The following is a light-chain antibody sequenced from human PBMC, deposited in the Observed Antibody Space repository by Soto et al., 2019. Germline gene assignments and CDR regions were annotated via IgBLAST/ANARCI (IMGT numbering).Light chain of an antibody. CDR2: AAS. CDR3: QQSYSTPLIT. J-gene: IGKJ5*01. CDR1: QSISSY. V-gene: IGKV1-39*01. Sequence: DIQMTQSPSSLSASVGDSVTITCRASQSISSYLNWYQQKPGKAPKLLIYAASSLQSGVPSRFSGSGSGTDFTLTTSSLQPEDFATYYCQQSYSTPLITFGQGTRLDIK.